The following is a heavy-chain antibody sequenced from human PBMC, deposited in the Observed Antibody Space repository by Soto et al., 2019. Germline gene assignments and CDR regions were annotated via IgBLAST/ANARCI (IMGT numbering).Heavy chain of an antibody. Sequence: QVQLQQWGAGLLKPSETLSLTCAVYGGSFSGYYWSWIRQPPGKGLEWIGEINHSGSTNYNPSLKSRVTISVDTSKNQFSLKLSSVTAADTAVYYCARGPERRWLRFPPMDWGQGTLVTVSS. CDR1: GGSFSGYY. J-gene: IGHJ4*02. D-gene: IGHD5-12*01. CDR2: INHSGST. V-gene: IGHV4-34*01. CDR3: ARGPERRWLRFPPMD.